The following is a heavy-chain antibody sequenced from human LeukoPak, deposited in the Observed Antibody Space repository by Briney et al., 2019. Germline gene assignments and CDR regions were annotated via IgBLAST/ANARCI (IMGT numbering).Heavy chain of an antibody. D-gene: IGHD6-19*01. V-gene: IGHV3-7*01. J-gene: IGHJ4*02. CDR1: GFTFSSYG. CDR2: IKQDGSEK. Sequence: PGGSLRLSCAASGFTFSSYGMNWVRQAPGKGLEWVANIKQDGSEKYYVDSVKGRFTISRDNAKNSLYLQMNSLLAEDTAVYYCARGLYSGWYFDYWGQGTLVTVSS. CDR3: ARGLYSGWYFDY.